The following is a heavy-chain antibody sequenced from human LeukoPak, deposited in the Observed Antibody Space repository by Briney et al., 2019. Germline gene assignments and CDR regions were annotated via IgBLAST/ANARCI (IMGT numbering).Heavy chain of an antibody. CDR3: ARTGIAAAGTGFQH. V-gene: IGHV1-69*05. J-gene: IGHJ1*01. Sequence: SVKVFCKASGGTFSSYAISWVRQAPGQGLEWMGGIIPIFGTANYAQKFQGRVTITTDESTSTAYMELSSLRSEDTAVYYCARTGIAAAGTGFQHWGQGTLVTVSS. CDR1: GGTFSSYA. D-gene: IGHD6-13*01. CDR2: IIPIFGTA.